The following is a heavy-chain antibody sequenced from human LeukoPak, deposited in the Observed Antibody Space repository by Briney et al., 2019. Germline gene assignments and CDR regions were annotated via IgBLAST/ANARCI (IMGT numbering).Heavy chain of an antibody. CDR3: ARDLVVVTAISWFDP. CDR2: INPNSGST. V-gene: IGHV1-2*02. Sequence: GASVKVSCKASGYTFTGYYMHWVRQAPGQGLEWMGWINPNSGSTNYAQKFQGRVTMTRDTSISTAYVELSRLRSDDTAVYYCARDLVVVTAISWFDPWGQGTLVTVSS. J-gene: IGHJ5*02. D-gene: IGHD2-21*02. CDR1: GYTFTGYY.